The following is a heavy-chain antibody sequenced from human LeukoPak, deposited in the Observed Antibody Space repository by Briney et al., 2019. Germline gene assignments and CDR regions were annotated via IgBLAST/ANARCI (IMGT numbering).Heavy chain of an antibody. CDR1: DGSISSYY. Sequence: SETLSLTCTVSDGSISSYYWNWIRQPAGKGLEWIGEINHSGSTNYNPSLKSRVTISVDTSKNQFSLKLSSVTAADTAVYYCAKKRGYSYGLGYWGQGTLVTVSS. V-gene: IGHV4-34*01. CDR3: AKKRGYSYGLGY. CDR2: INHSGST. D-gene: IGHD5-18*01. J-gene: IGHJ4*02.